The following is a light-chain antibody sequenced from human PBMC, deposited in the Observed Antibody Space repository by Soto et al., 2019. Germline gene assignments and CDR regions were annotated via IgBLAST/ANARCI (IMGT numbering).Light chain of an antibody. Sequence: QSVLTQPASVSGSPGQSITISCTGTSSDVGGYNYVSWYQQHPGKAPKLMIYEVSNRPSGVSNRFSGSKSGNTASLTISGLQAEDEADYYCTSYTTSSPYVVFGGGTKLTV. CDR3: TSYTTSSPYVV. V-gene: IGLV2-14*01. CDR1: SSDVGGYNY. CDR2: EVS. J-gene: IGLJ2*01.